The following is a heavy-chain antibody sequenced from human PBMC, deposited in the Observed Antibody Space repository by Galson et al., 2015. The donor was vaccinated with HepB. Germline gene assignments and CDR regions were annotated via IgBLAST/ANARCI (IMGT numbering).Heavy chain of an antibody. Sequence: SVKVSCKASGGTFSSYAISWVRQAPGQGLEWMGGIIPIFGTANYAQKFQGRVTITADESTSTAYMELSSLRSEDTAVYYCARGNFVVVPAAIGTYYYYGMDVWGQGTTVTVSS. CDR3: ARGNFVVVPAAIGTYYYYGMDV. CDR1: GGTFSSYA. V-gene: IGHV1-69*13. D-gene: IGHD2-2*01. J-gene: IGHJ6*02. CDR2: IIPIFGTA.